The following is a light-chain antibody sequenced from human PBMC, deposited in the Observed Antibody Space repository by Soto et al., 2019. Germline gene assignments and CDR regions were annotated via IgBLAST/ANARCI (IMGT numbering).Light chain of an antibody. CDR2: YKSDSDK. Sequence: QSVLTQPSSLSASPGASASLTCTLRSGINVGTYRIYWYQQKPGSPPQYLLRYKSDSDKQQGSGVPSRFSGSKDASANVGILLISGLQSEDGADYYCMIWYASSWVFGGGTKLTVL. J-gene: IGLJ3*02. CDR1: SGINVGTYR. CDR3: MIWYASSWV. V-gene: IGLV5-45*03.